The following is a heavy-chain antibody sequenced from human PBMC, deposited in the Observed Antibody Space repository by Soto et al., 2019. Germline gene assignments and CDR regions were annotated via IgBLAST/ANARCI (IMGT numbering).Heavy chain of an antibody. CDR2: IYPGDSDT. J-gene: IGHJ6*02. D-gene: IGHD6-13*01. CDR1: GYSFPKYY. Sequence: PGESLKLSCKGSGYSFPKYYIGWVRQMPGKGLEWMGIIYPGDSDTRYSPSFQGQVTISADKSISTAYLQWSSLKASDTAMYYCARTSAAGKNYNGMDVWGQGTTVTVSS. CDR3: ARTSAAGKNYNGMDV. V-gene: IGHV5-51*03.